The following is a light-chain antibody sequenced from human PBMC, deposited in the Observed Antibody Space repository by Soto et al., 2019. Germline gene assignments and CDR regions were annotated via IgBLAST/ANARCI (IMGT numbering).Light chain of an antibody. J-gene: IGKJ3*01. CDR2: AAS. CDR1: QDVSSY. V-gene: IGKV1-9*01. Sequence: DIQLTQSPSFLSASVGDRVTITCRASQDVSSYLAWYQQKPGKAPKLLIYAASSLQSGVPSRFSGSGSGTEFTLTISSLQPEDFATYYCQQLNSYYIFTFDPGTKVDIK. CDR3: QQLNSYYIFT.